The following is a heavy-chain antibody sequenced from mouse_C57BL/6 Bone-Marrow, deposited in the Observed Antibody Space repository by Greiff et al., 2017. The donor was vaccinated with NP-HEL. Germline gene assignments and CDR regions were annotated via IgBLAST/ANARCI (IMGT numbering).Heavy chain of an antibody. Sequence: VQLQQPGAELVKPGASVKLSCKASGYTFTSYWMHWVKQRPGQGLEWIGMIHPNSGSTNYNEKFKSKATLTVDKSSSTAYMQLSSLTSEDSAVYYCARPPYDGYYSWFAYWGQGTLVTVSA. CDR2: IHPNSGST. CDR1: GYTFTSYW. V-gene: IGHV1-64*01. J-gene: IGHJ3*01. D-gene: IGHD2-3*01. CDR3: ARPPYDGYYSWFAY.